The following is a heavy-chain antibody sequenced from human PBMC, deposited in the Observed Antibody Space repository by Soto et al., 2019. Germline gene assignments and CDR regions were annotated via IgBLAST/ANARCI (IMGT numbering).Heavy chain of an antibody. J-gene: IGHJ4*02. V-gene: IGHV4-34*01. CDR1: GGSVSGYY. CDR2: IYDSGGT. D-gene: IGHD5-12*01. CDR3: ARSLSRVATIRGSSSGPGS. Sequence: QVQLQQWGAGLLKPSETLSLTCAVYGGSVSGYYWNWIRQPPGKELEWIGEIYDSGGTNDNPSLKSRFTMSVDKSKNQFSLKMNSVTAADTAVYYCARSLSRVATIRGSSSGPGSWGQGTLVTGSS.